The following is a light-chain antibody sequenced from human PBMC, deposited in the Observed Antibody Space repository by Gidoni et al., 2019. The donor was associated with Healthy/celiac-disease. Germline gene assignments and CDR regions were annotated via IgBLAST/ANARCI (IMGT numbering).Light chain of an antibody. CDR1: QSVSSSY. CDR2: GAS. J-gene: IGKJ2*01. Sequence: EIVLTQSPGTLSLSPGERATLSCRASQSVSSSYLAWYQQKPGQAPRLLIYGASSRATGIPDRFSGSGSGTDFTLTISRLEPEDFAVYDCQQRDTVGQGTKLEIK. CDR3: QQRDT. V-gene: IGKV3-20*01.